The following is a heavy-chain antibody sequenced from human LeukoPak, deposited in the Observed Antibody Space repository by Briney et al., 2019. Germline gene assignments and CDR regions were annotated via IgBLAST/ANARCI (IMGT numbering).Heavy chain of an antibody. J-gene: IGHJ4*02. Sequence: ASVTVSCKASGYTFTVYYMHWVRQAPGQGLEWMGWINPNSGGTNYAQKFQGRVTMTRDTSISTAYMELSRLRSDDTAVYYCAIPRAAAGIFDYWGQGTLVTVSS. CDR3: AIPRAAAGIFDY. V-gene: IGHV1-2*02. D-gene: IGHD6-13*01. CDR2: INPNSGGT. CDR1: GYTFTVYY.